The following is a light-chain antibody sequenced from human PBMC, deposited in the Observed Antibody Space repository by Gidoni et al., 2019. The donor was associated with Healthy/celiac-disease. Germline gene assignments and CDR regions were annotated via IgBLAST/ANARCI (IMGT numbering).Light chain of an antibody. CDR2: GAS. CDR1: QSVSSN. Sequence: EIVMTQSPATLSVSPGERATLSCRASQSVSSNLAWYQQTPGQAPRLLIYGASTRATGIPARFSGSGSGTEFTLTISSLQSEDFAVYYCQQYNNWPVTFGQGTKVEIK. CDR3: QQYNNWPVT. J-gene: IGKJ1*01. V-gene: IGKV3-15*01.